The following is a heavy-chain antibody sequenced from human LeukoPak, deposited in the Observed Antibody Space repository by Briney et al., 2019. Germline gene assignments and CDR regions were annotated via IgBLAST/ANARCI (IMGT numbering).Heavy chain of an antibody. Sequence: PGGSLRLSCAASGFTFDDYAMHWVRQAPGKGLEWVSRISWNSGSIGYADSVKGRFTISRDNAKNSLYLQMNSLRAEDTALYYCVKDMDGSGSYYAALDHWGQGTLVTVSS. CDR3: VKDMDGSGSYYAALDH. J-gene: IGHJ4*02. V-gene: IGHV3-9*01. CDR2: ISWNSGSI. CDR1: GFTFDDYA. D-gene: IGHD3-10*01.